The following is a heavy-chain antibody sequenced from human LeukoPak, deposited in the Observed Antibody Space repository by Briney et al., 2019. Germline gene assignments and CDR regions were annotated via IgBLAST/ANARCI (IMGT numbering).Heavy chain of an antibody. V-gene: IGHV3-30*04. CDR3: AKERAALRYYFDY. CDR2: ISYDGSNK. J-gene: IGHJ4*02. Sequence: QPGGSLRLSCAASGFTFSSYAMHWVRQAPGKGLEWVAVISYDGSNKYYADSVKGRFTISRDNSKNTLYLQMNSLRAEDTAVYYCAKERAALRYYFDYWGQGTLVTVSS. D-gene: IGHD6-6*01. CDR1: GFTFSSYA.